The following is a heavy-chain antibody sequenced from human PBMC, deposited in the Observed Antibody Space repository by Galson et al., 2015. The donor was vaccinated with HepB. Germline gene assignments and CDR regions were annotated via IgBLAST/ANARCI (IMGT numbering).Heavy chain of an antibody. J-gene: IGHJ4*02. CDR1: GYTFTSYD. CDR3: ARAVRNQLLSEY. V-gene: IGHV1-8*01. D-gene: IGHD1-26*01. Sequence: SVKVSCKASGYTFTSYDVTWVRQAPGQGLEWMGWMNPKSTNTGYARKFQGRVTMTGDTSMDTAYMELSSLISEDTAVYYCARAVRNQLLSEYWGQGTLVTVSS. CDR2: MNPKSTNT.